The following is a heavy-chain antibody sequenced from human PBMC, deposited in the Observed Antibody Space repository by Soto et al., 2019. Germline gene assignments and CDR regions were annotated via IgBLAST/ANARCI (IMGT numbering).Heavy chain of an antibody. CDR1: GGSISSYY. CDR3: ARCGYYYYGMDV. V-gene: IGHV4-30-4*01. J-gene: IGHJ6*02. CDR2: IYYSGST. Sequence: SETLSLTCTVSGGSISSYYWSWIRQPPGKGLEWIGYIYYSGSTYYNPSLKSRVTISVDTSKNQFSLKLSSVTAADTAVYYCARCGYYYYGMDVWGQGTTVTVSS.